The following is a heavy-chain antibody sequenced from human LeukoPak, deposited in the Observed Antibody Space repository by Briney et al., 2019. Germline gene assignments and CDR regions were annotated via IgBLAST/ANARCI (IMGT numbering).Heavy chain of an antibody. Sequence: GGSLRLSCAASGFTFSSYSMNWVRQAPGKGLEWISYISNGGSTIFYADSVKGRFTISRDNAKNSLYLQMNSLRAEDTALYYCARSIGRGYSYGWDWYFDLWGRGTLVTVSS. J-gene: IGHJ2*01. CDR2: ISNGGSTI. D-gene: IGHD5-18*01. V-gene: IGHV3-48*04. CDR3: ARSIGRGYSYGWDWYFDL. CDR1: GFTFSSYS.